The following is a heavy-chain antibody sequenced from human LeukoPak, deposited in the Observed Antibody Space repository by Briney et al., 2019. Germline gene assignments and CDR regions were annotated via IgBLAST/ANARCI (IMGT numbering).Heavy chain of an antibody. CDR2: ISGSGGST. CDR3: AREGVPYYYGSGYWGS. D-gene: IGHD3-10*01. Sequence: GGSLRLSCAASGFTFSSYAMSWVRQAPGKGLEWVSAISGSGGSTYYADSVKGRFTISRDNSKNTLYLQMNSLRVEDTAVYYCAREGVPYYYGSGYWGSWGQGALVTVSS. J-gene: IGHJ5*02. CDR1: GFTFSSYA. V-gene: IGHV3-23*01.